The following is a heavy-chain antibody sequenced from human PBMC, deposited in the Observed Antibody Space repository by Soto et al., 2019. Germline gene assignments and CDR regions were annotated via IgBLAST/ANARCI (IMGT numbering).Heavy chain of an antibody. CDR2: IYPGDSDT. Sequence: GESLKISCKGSGYSFTSYWIGWVRQMPGKGLEWMGIIYPGDSDTRYSPSFQGQVTISADKSISTAYLQWSSLKASDTAMYYCARHGSSSWPVHSGSRELDYWGQGTLVTVSS. V-gene: IGHV5-51*01. CDR3: ARHGSSSWPVHSGSRELDY. J-gene: IGHJ4*02. CDR1: GYSFTSYW. D-gene: IGHD6-13*01.